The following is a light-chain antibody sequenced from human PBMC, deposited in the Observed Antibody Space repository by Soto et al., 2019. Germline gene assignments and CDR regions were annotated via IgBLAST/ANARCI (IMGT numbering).Light chain of an antibody. V-gene: IGKV3-11*01. Sequence: EIVLTQSPATLSLSLGERATLSCRASQSLSGYLAWCQQRPGQAPRLLIYGASHRATGIPARFTGSGSGTDFTLIISRLEPEDSAVYYCQDRGNWPIFTFGGGTKVDIK. CDR3: QDRGNWPIFT. J-gene: IGKJ4*01. CDR2: GAS. CDR1: QSLSGY.